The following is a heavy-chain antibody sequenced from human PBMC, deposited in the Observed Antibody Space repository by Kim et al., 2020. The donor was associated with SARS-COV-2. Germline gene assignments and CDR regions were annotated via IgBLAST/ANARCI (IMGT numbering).Heavy chain of an antibody. CDR2: IWYDGSNK. Sequence: GGSLRLSCAASGFTFSSYGMHWVRQAPGKGLEWVAVIWYDGSNKYYADSVKGRFTISRDNSKNTLYLQMNSLRAEDTAVYYCARERGHYDILTGQPGGYYYMDVWGKGTTVTVSS. V-gene: IGHV3-33*01. J-gene: IGHJ6*03. CDR1: GFTFSSYG. D-gene: IGHD3-9*01. CDR3: ARERGHYDILTGQPGGYYYMDV.